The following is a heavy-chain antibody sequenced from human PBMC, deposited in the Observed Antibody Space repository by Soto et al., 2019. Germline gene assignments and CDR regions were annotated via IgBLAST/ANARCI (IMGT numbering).Heavy chain of an antibody. CDR2: IYYSGST. J-gene: IGHJ4*02. Sequence: SETLSLTCTVSGGSISSGDYYWSWIRQPPGKGLEWIGYIYYSGSTYYNPSLKSRVTISVDTSKNQFSLKLSSVTAADTAVYYCARGLEPAGNDYWGQGTLVTVSS. V-gene: IGHV4-30-4*01. CDR1: GGSISSGDYY. D-gene: IGHD5-12*01. CDR3: ARGLEPAGNDY.